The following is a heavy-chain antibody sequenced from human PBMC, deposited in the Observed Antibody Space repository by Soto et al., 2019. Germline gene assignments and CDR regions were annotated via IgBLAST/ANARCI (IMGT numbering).Heavy chain of an antibody. CDR2: INAGNGNT. Sequence: ASVKVSCKASGYTFTSYAMHWVRQAPGQRLGWMGWINAGNGNTKYSQKFQGRVTITRDTSASTAYMELSSLRSEDTAVYYCARAGNYYGSGSYYNFDYWGQGTLVTVSS. J-gene: IGHJ4*02. CDR1: GYTFTSYA. CDR3: ARAGNYYGSGSYYNFDY. D-gene: IGHD3-10*01. V-gene: IGHV1-3*01.